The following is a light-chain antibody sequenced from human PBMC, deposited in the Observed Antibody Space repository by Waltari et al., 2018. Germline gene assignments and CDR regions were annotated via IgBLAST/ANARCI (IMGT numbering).Light chain of an antibody. J-gene: IGKJ4*01. V-gene: IGKV4-1*01. CDR2: WAS. CDR3: QQYYSTPLT. CDR1: RSFLYSSNNKNY. Sequence: DIVMTESPDSLAVSLGERATLQCTSSRSFLYSSNNKNYLTWYQQKPGPPPKLLIYWASTRESGVADRFSGSGSGTDFTLTISSLQAEDVAVYYCQQYYSTPLTFGGGTKVEIK.